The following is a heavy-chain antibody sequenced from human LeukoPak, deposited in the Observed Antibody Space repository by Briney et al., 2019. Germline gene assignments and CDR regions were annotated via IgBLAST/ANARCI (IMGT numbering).Heavy chain of an antibody. V-gene: IGHV4-59*08. D-gene: IGHD3-3*01. CDR3: ARQTYDGYFDY. CDR1: RDSIRSYY. CDR2: IYNSGST. Sequence: PSETLSLTCIVSRDSIRSYYWSWIRQPPEKGLEWIGNIYNSGSTKYNPSLKTRVTISLDTSNNQFSLKLNSVTAADTAVYYCARQTYDGYFDYSGQGTLVTVSS. J-gene: IGHJ4*02.